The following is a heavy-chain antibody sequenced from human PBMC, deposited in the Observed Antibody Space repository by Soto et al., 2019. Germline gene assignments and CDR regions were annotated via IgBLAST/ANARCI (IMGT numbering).Heavy chain of an antibody. CDR3: MRDDLDVKGGSDTVGAGAVGDF. CDR1: GFPFSLYY. V-gene: IGHV3-30*03. CDR2: ISNDGTKE. D-gene: IGHD3-3*01. Sequence: QMQLVESGGGVVQPGRSLRLSCAASGFPFSLYYIHWVRQAPGKGLEWVSVISNDGTKEYYAESVRGRFSISRDNSKNNLSRQMNSLTVEDTAVYYCMRDDLDVKGGSDTVGAGAVGDFWGQGTLVTVSS. J-gene: IGHJ4*02.